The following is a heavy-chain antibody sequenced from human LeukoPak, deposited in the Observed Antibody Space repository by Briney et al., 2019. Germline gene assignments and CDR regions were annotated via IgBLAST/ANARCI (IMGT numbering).Heavy chain of an antibody. V-gene: IGHV3-74*01. J-gene: IGHJ6*02. CDR1: GFTFSSYW. D-gene: IGHD3-10*01. CDR2: INSDGSST. CDR3: ARDSWAMVRGVIYYYYGMDV. Sequence: GGSLRLSCAAPGFTFSSYWMHWVRQAPGKGLVWVSRINSDGSSTSYADSVKGRFTISRDNAKNTLYLQMNSLRAEDTAVYYCARDSWAMVRGVIYYYYGMDVWGQGTTVTVSS.